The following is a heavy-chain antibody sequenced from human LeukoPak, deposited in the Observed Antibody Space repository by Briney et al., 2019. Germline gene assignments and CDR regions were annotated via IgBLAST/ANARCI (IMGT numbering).Heavy chain of an antibody. V-gene: IGHV1-2*04. CDR1: GYTFTGYY. Sequence: GASVKVSCKPSGYTFTGYYMHWVRQAPGQGLEWMGWINPNSGGTNYAQKFQGWVTMTRDTSISTAYMELSRLRSDDTAVYYCARAGDIVVVPAANYAFDIWGQGTMVTVSS. D-gene: IGHD2-2*01. CDR3: ARAGDIVVVPAANYAFDI. CDR2: INPNSGGT. J-gene: IGHJ3*02.